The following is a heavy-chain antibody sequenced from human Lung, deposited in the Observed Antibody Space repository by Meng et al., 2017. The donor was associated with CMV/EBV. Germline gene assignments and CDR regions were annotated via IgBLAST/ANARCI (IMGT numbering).Heavy chain of an antibody. V-gene: IGHV4-31*03. CDR1: GGSISIGGYY. CDR2: IHSSGST. Sequence: VRLQASGPGLVNPSQTLSLTCTVSGGSISIGGYYWSWIRQHPGKGPEWIGYIHSSGSTYYNPSLRSRLTISVDTSKNQFSLKLSSVTAADTAVYYCARASYGSGSPLGESWFDPWGQGTLVTVSS. J-gene: IGHJ5*02. D-gene: IGHD3-10*01. CDR3: ARASYGSGSPLGESWFDP.